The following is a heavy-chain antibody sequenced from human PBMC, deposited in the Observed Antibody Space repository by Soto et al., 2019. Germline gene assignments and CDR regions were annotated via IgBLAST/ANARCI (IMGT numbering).Heavy chain of an antibody. CDR2: ISGSGGST. V-gene: IGHV3-23*04. Sequence: EVQLVESGGVVVQPGGSLRLSCAASGFTFSSYAMSWVRQAPGKGLEWVSAISGSGGSTYYADSVKGRFTISRDNSKNTLYLQMNSLRAEDTAVYYCAKDPGLAPDDYYYGMDVWGQGTTVTVSS. CDR1: GFTFSSYA. CDR3: AKDPGLAPDDYYYGMDV. J-gene: IGHJ6*02. D-gene: IGHD2-21*01.